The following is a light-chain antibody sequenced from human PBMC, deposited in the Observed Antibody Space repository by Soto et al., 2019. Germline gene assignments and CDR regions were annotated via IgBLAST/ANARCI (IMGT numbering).Light chain of an antibody. J-gene: IGKJ4*01. CDR2: AAS. Sequence: DIQMTQSPSSLSASVGDRVTITCRASQDISNYLAWYQQKPGKVPKLLIYAASTLQSGVPSRFSGSGSGTDFTLTISSLQPEDVATYYCQSHNSAPLTFGGGTKVEIK. CDR3: QSHNSAPLT. V-gene: IGKV1-27*01. CDR1: QDISNY.